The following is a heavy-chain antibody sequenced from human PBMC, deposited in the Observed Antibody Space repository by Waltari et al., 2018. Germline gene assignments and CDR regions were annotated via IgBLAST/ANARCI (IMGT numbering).Heavy chain of an antibody. CDR3: ARDGLEHSYYYYYMDV. Sequence: QVQLVQSGAEVKKPGSSVKVSCKASGGTFSSYAISWVRQAPGQGLEWMGGIIPILGIANNAQKFQGRVTITADKSTSTAYMELSSLRSEDTSVYYCARDGLEHSYYYYYMDVWGKGTTVTVSS. CDR2: IIPILGIA. D-gene: IGHD1-1*01. J-gene: IGHJ6*03. V-gene: IGHV1-69*10. CDR1: GGTFSSYA.